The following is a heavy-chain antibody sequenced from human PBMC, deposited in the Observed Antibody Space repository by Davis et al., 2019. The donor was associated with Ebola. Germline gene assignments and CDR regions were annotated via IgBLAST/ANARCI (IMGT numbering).Heavy chain of an antibody. D-gene: IGHD3-3*01. Sequence: ASVKVSCKASGYTFTSYAMHWVRQAPGQRLEWMGWINAGNGNTKYSQKLQGRVTMTTDTSTSTAYMELRSLRSDDTAVYYCARDSLSREWLLNNWFDPWGQGTLVTVSS. CDR1: GYTFTSYA. J-gene: IGHJ5*02. CDR3: ARDSLSREWLLNNWFDP. CDR2: INAGNGNT. V-gene: IGHV1-3*01.